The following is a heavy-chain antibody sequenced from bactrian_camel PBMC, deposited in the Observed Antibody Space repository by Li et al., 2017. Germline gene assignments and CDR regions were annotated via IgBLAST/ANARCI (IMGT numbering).Heavy chain of an antibody. J-gene: IGHJ4*01. CDR2: IDSFGTT. CDR1: GVTYRRYC. D-gene: IGHD6*01. Sequence: HVQLVESGGGSVQAGGSLRLSCVYSGVTYRRYCLAWFRQVPGKEREGVALIDSFGTTTYAEAVKGRFTISRDDAKNTMYLQMNNLQPEDTAMYYCAADVGSMSGNCQPNYWGQGTQVTVS. CDR3: AADVGSMSGNCQPNY. V-gene: IGHV3S55*01.